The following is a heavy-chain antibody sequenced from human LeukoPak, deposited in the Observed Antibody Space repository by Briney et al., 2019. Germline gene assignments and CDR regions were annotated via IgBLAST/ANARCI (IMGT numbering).Heavy chain of an antibody. D-gene: IGHD1-26*01. Sequence: GGSLRLSCAASGFTVSSIHMVWVRQAPGKGLEWVSVTYTGGNSYYADSVKGRFTISRDNSKNTLYLQMNSLRAEDTAVYYCARDKHDGTPNYYGMDVWGQGTTVTVSS. V-gene: IGHV3-53*01. CDR2: TYTGGNS. CDR1: GFTVSSIH. J-gene: IGHJ6*02. CDR3: ARDKHDGTPNYYGMDV.